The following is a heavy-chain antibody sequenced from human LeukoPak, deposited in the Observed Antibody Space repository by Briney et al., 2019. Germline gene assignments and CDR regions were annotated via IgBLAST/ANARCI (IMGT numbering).Heavy chain of an antibody. J-gene: IGHJ4*02. D-gene: IGHD4-23*01. V-gene: IGHV3-30*03. CDR2: ISYDGSNK. Sequence: GRSLRLSCAASGFTFSSYGMHWVRQAPGKGLEWVAVISYDGSNKYYADSVKGRFTISRDNSKNTLYLQMNSLRAEDTAVYYCARDLLPVGYYFDYWGQGTLVTVSS. CDR1: GFTFSSYG. CDR3: ARDLLPVGYYFDY.